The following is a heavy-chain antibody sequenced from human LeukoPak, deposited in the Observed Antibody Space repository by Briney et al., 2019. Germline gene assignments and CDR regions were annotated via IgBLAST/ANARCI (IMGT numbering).Heavy chain of an antibody. V-gene: IGHV3-7*01. J-gene: IGHJ4*02. CDR3: ARGGYTYGVRPF. Sequence: GGSLGLSCAASGFTCSSYWMSWVRQAPGRGLEWVATIKQDGSDKYYVDSVKGRFTISRDNAKNSLYLQMNSLRAEDTAVYYCARGGYTYGVRPFWDQGTLVTVSS. CDR2: IKQDGSDK. D-gene: IGHD5-18*01. CDR1: GFTCSSYW.